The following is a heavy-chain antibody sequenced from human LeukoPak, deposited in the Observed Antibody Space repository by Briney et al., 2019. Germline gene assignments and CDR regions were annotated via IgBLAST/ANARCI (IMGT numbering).Heavy chain of an antibody. CDR1: GFTFSSYL. V-gene: IGHV3-7*01. J-gene: IGHJ4*02. D-gene: IGHD2-2*02. CDR3: VRGYRKLED. Sequence: GGSLRLSCAASGFTFSSYLMSWVRQAPGKGLEWVAYIKQDGRDKYYVDSVKGRFTISRDNAKNSLCLQMNSLRAGDTAVYYCVRGYRKLEDWGQGTLVTVSS. CDR2: IKQDGRDK.